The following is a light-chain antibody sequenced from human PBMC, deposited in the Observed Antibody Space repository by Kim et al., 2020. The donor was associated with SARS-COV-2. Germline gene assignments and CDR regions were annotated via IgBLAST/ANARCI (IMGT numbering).Light chain of an antibody. CDR1: QSVSSSS. CDR3: QQYGSSPLYT. CDR2: ETS. J-gene: IGKJ2*01. Sequence: EIVLTQSPGTLSLSPGERATLSCRASQSVSSSSLAWYQQKPGQAPRLLIYETSSRATGIPDRFSGSGSGTDFTLTISRLEPEDFAVYYCQQYGSSPLYTFGQGTKVDIK. V-gene: IGKV3-20*01.